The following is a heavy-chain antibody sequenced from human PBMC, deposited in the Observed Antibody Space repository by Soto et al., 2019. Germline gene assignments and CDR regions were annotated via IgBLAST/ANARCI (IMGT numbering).Heavy chain of an antibody. CDR1: GGSLSGGTNS. Sequence: SETLSLTCTVSGGSLSGGTNSWSWIRQSPGKGLEWIGYIYHSGRTYYNPSLKSRVTISVDRSKNQFSLKLSSVTAADTAVYYCARAIEGYFDYWGQGTLVTVSS. CDR2: IYHSGRT. V-gene: IGHV4-30-2*06. J-gene: IGHJ4*02. CDR3: ARAIEGYFDY.